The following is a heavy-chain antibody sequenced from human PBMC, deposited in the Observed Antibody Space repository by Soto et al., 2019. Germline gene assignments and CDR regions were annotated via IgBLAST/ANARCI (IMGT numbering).Heavy chain of an antibody. J-gene: IGHJ4*02. CDR3: ARHGYNYGGGYFDW. CDR2: IYSGGST. D-gene: IGHD5-18*01. V-gene: IGHV3-66*04. Sequence: EVQLVESGGGLVQPGGSLRLSCAASGVTVSSNYMSWVRQAPGKGLEWVSVIYSGGSTYYADSVKGRFTISRDNSKNTLYLQLTSLRAEDTAVYYWARHGYNYGGGYFDWWGQGTLVTVSS. CDR1: GVTVSSNY.